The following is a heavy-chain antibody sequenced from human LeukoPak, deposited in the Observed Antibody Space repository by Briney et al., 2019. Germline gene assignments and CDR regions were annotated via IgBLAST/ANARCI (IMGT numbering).Heavy chain of an antibody. Sequence: GESLRISCKGSGYSFTSYWISLVRQMPGKGLEWMGRIDPSDSYTNYSPSFQGHVTISADKSISTAYLQWSSLKASDTAMYYCASLRGRDRYKSYAFDIWGQGTMVTVSS. J-gene: IGHJ3*02. CDR3: ASLRGRDRYKSYAFDI. CDR2: IDPSDSYT. V-gene: IGHV5-10-1*01. CDR1: GYSFTSYW. D-gene: IGHD5-24*01.